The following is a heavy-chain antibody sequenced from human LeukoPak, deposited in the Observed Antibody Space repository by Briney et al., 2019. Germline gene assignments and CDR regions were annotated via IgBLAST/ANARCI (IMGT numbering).Heavy chain of an antibody. J-gene: IGHJ4*02. V-gene: IGHV4-39*01. CDR3: ARHRYFGGNFADS. CDR2: FYSGET. CDR1: GGSISSSSYR. D-gene: IGHD4-23*01. Sequence: PSETLSLTCAVSGGSISSSSYRWGWIRPPPGKGLEWIGSFYSGETSYNPSLKGRVIISVDTSKNQISLKLSYVTATDMAVYYCARHRYFGGNFADSWGQGILVTVSS.